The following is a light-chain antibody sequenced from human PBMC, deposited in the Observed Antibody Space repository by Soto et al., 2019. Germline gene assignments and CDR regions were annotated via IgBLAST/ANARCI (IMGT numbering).Light chain of an antibody. Sequence: DIEMTQSPSSLSASVGDRVTITCRASQSISNFLNWYQQKPGKAPKVVIYAASSLQSGVPSRFSGSGSGTDFTLPISSLQPEDFATYTCQQSYTRPHTFGQGTKLEIK. J-gene: IGKJ2*01. CDR3: QQSYTRPHT. V-gene: IGKV1-39*01. CDR2: AAS. CDR1: QSISNF.